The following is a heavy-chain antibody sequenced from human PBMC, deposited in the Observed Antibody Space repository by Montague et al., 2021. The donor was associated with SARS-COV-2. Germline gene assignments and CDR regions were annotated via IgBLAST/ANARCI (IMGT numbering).Heavy chain of an antibody. CDR1: GVSLSTSTW. V-gene: IGHV4-4*02. Sequence: SETLSLTCVVSGVSLSTSTWWSWVRQSPGKGLEWVGEIYLSGFTQYNPSVKSRVSISLDDSRSQFSLRLTSVTAADTAVYFCARGGLGNRGFDYWGRGTLVTVSS. CDR3: ARGGLGNRGFDY. J-gene: IGHJ4*02. CDR2: IYLSGFT. D-gene: IGHD3/OR15-3a*01.